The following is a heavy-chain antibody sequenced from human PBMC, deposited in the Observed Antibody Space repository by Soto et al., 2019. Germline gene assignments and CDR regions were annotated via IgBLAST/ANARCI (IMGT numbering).Heavy chain of an antibody. J-gene: IGHJ6*02. CDR3: ATHIPGSMVRGAPNYYYCMDV. CDR1: GYTFTSYY. D-gene: IGHD3-10*01. Sequence: ASVKVSCKASGYTFTSYYMHWVRQAPGQGLEWMGIINPSGGSTSYAQKFQGRVTMTRDTSTSTVYMELSSLRSEDTAVYYCATHIPGSMVRGAPNYYYCMDVWGQGTTVTV. CDR2: INPSGGST. V-gene: IGHV1-46*01.